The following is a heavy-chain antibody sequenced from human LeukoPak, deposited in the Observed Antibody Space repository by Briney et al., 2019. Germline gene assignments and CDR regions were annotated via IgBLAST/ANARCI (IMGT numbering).Heavy chain of an antibody. D-gene: IGHD5-24*01. J-gene: IGHJ4*02. CDR1: GFTFSSYA. CDR3: ARETPRRGETRDGYR. V-gene: IGHV3-7*01. CDR2: IKQDGSET. Sequence: GGSLRLSCAASGFTFSSYAMNWVRQAPGKGLECLANIKQDGSETYYADSVKGRFTISRGNAKNSLYLQMNSLRAEDTAVYYCARETPRRGETRDGYRWGQGTLVTVSS.